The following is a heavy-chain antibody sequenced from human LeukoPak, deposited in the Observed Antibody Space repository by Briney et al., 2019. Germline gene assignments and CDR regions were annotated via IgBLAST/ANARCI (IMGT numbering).Heavy chain of an antibody. CDR3: ARDDGSTSIDY. CDR1: GFTFDDYA. Sequence: SLRLSCAASGFTFDDYAMHWVRQAPGQGLQWVSGISWNSGSIGYADSVKGRFTISRDNAKNSLYLQMNSLRAEDTALYYCARDDGSTSIDYWGQGTLVTVSS. V-gene: IGHV3-9*01. J-gene: IGHJ4*02. D-gene: IGHD2-2*01. CDR2: ISWNSGSI.